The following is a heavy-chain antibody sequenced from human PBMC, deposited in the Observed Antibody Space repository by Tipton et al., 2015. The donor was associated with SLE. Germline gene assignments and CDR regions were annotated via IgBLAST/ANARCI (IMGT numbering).Heavy chain of an antibody. D-gene: IGHD2-21*01. J-gene: IGHJ4*02. CDR3: AVNVVVKVQVDY. V-gene: IGHV4-39*07. CDR1: GGRIRNSPYY. CDR2: VFATGYT. Sequence: TLSLTCHVAGGRIRNSPYYWAWIRQPRGKRLEWIGSVFATGYTAYNPSLKSRVTISVDTSKNQFSLKLTSVTAADTAVYYCAVNVVVKVQVDYWGPGALVTVSS.